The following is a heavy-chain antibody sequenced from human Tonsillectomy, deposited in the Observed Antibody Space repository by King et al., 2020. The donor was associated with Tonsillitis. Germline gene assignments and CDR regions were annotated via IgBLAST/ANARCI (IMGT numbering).Heavy chain of an antibody. CDR3: ARGGVGTTLYYFDY. J-gene: IGHJ4*02. V-gene: IGHV1-46*01. CDR1: GYTFTSYY. CDR2: INPGGGST. D-gene: IGHD1-7*01. Sequence: QLVQSGAEVKKPGASVKVSCKASGYTFTSYYIHWVRQAPGQGLEWMGLINPGGGSTTYAQKFQGRVTMTRDTSTSTVYMELSSLRSEETTVDYCARGGVGTTLYYFDYWGQGTLVTVSS.